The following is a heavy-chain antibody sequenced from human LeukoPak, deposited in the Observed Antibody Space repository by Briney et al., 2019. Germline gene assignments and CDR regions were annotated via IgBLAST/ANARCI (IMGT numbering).Heavy chain of an antibody. J-gene: IGHJ4*02. CDR3: AKDETGDGFNAI. CDR1: GFTFSGCA. V-gene: IGHV3-23*01. CDR2: IASSGSWT. D-gene: IGHD5-24*01. Sequence: GGSLRLSCAVSGFTFSGCAMSWARQAPGKGLEWVSTIASSGSWTYYAASVKGRFTISRDNSRGLLYLQMNSLRVEDTAIYYCAKDETGDGFNAIWGQGARVTVSS.